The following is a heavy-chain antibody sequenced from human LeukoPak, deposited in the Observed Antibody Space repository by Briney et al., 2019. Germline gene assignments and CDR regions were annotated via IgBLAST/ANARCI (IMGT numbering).Heavy chain of an antibody. CDR2: IYYSGST. CDR3: ARRGFFDY. Sequence: SETLSLTCTVSGGSISSGGYYWSWIRQHPGKGLEWIGYIYYSGSTYYNPSLKSRVTISEDTSKNQFSLELSSVTAADTAVYYCARRGFFDYWGQGILVTVSS. V-gene: IGHV4-31*03. D-gene: IGHD3-10*01. J-gene: IGHJ4*02. CDR1: GGSISSGGYY.